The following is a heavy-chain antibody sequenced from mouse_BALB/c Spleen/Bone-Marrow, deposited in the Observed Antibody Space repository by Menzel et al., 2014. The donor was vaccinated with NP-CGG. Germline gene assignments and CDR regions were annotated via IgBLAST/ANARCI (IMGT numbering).Heavy chain of an antibody. V-gene: IGHV14-3*02. CDR3: ARYYYGFYFDY. CDR1: VFNIKKTY. D-gene: IGHD1-1*01. CDR2: IDPANGNT. J-gene: IGHJ2*01. Sequence: VQLKESGAELVKPGASVKLSCTASVFNIKKTYMHWVKQRPEQGLEWIGRIDPANGNTKYDPKFQGKATITADTSSNTAYLQLSSLTSEDTAVYYCARYYYGFYFDYWGQGTTLTVSS.